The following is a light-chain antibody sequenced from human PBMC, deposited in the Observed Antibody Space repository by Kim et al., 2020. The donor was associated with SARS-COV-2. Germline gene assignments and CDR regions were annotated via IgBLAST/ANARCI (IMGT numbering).Light chain of an antibody. CDR3: NSYRSGSTLV. CDR1: SSDVGGYNY. J-gene: IGLJ2*01. V-gene: IGLV2-14*04. Sequence: GQSITISCTGTSSDVGGYNYVSWYQQHPGKVPKLIIYDVTSRPSGISNRFSGSKSGNTASLTISGLQAEDEADYYCNSYRSGSTLVFGEGTKVTVL. CDR2: DVT.